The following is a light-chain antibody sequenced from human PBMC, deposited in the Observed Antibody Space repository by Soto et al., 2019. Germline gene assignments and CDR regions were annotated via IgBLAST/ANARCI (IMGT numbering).Light chain of an antibody. J-gene: IGKJ4*01. CDR1: QSVLYSSNNKNY. CDR3: QHYFSTPLT. V-gene: IGKV4-1*01. Sequence: DIVLTQSPDSLAVSLGERATINCKSSQSVLYSSNNKNYLAWYQQKPGQPPKLLIYWASTRESGVPDRFSGSGSGTGFTLTISSLPAEDVAVYYCQHYFSTPLTFGGGTKVEIK. CDR2: WAS.